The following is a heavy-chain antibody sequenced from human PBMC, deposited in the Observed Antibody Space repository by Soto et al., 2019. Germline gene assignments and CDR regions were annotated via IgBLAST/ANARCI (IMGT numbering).Heavy chain of an antibody. CDR3: ARGGSSSSGYYYYYYMDV. Sequence: QVQLVESGGGVVQPGRSLRLSCAASGFTFSSYGMHWVRQAPGKGLEWVALIWFDGSNKYYADSVRGRFTISRDNSKNTLYLQMISLRAEDTAVYYCARGGSSSSGYYYYYYMDVWGKGTTVTVSS. D-gene: IGHD6-6*01. CDR1: GFTFSSYG. J-gene: IGHJ6*03. V-gene: IGHV3-33*08. CDR2: IWFDGSNK.